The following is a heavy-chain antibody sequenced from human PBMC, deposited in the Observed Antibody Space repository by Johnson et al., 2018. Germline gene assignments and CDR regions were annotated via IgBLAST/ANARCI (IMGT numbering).Heavy chain of an antibody. Sequence: QVQLQESGGGVVQPGRSLRLSCAASGFTFSSYGMHWVRQAPGKGLEWVAVIWYDGSNKYYADSVKGRFTISRDNSKNTLYLQMNSLRAEDTAVYYCARDQEEGARGWYFQHWGQGTLVTVSS. CDR1: GFTFSSYG. V-gene: IGHV3-33*01. CDR3: ARDQEEGARGWYFQH. J-gene: IGHJ1*01. D-gene: IGHD1-26*01. CDR2: IWYDGSNK.